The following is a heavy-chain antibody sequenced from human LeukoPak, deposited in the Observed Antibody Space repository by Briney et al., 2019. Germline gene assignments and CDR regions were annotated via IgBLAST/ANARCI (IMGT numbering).Heavy chain of an antibody. V-gene: IGHV3-21*01. CDR3: ARDWMGAADY. CDR2: ISWNSGFI. J-gene: IGHJ4*02. D-gene: IGHD3-16*01. Sequence: GGSLRLSCAASGFTFSAYWMHWVRQVPEKGLEWVSSISWNSGFIDYVDSVKGRFTISRDNSKNTLYLQMNSLRAEDTAVYYCARDWMGAADYWGQGTLVTVSS. CDR1: GFTFSAYW.